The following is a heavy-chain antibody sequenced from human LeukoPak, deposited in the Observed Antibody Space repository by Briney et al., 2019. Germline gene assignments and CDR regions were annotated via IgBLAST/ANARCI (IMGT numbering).Heavy chain of an antibody. V-gene: IGHV3-30*02. Sequence: SGGSLRLSCAASGFTFSSYAMHWVRQAPGKGLEWVAFIRYDGSEKYYADSVKGRFTISRDNPKNTLYLQMSSLRPDDRAVYYCAKDRGDYLVLLFDYWGQGTLVTVSS. CDR2: IRYDGSEK. CDR1: GFTFSSYA. D-gene: IGHD3-10*01. CDR3: AKDRGDYLVLLFDY. J-gene: IGHJ4*02.